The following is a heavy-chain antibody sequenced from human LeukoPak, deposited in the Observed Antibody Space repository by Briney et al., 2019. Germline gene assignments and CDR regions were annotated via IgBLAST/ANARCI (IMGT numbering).Heavy chain of an antibody. D-gene: IGHD3-10*01. CDR1: GGSISSSSYY. Sequence: SETLSLTCTVSGGSISSSSYYWGWIRQPPGKGLEWIGIIYYSGSTYYNPSLKSRVTISVDTSKNQFSLKLSSVTAADTAVYYCARLTMVRGVITQNFDYWGQGTLVTVSS. CDR2: IYYSGST. V-gene: IGHV4-39*01. CDR3: ARLTMVRGVITQNFDY. J-gene: IGHJ4*02.